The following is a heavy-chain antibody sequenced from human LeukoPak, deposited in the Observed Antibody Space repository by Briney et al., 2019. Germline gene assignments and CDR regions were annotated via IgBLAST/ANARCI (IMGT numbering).Heavy chain of an antibody. CDR3: ARDFDYYGSGGNWFDP. D-gene: IGHD3-10*01. CDR1: EFSVGSNY. J-gene: IGHJ5*02. V-gene: IGHV3-66*01. Sequence: GGSLRLSCAASEFSVGSNYMTWVRQAPGKGLEWVSLIYSGGSTYYADSVKGRFTISRDNSKNTLYLQMNSLRAEDTAVYYCARDFDYYGSGGNWFDPWGQGTLVTVSS. CDR2: IYSGGST.